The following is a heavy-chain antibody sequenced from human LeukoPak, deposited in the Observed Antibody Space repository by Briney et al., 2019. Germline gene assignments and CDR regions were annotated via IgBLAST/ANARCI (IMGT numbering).Heavy chain of an antibody. CDR1: GGSIRSTTYY. D-gene: IGHD3-22*01. J-gene: IGHJ4*02. V-gene: IGHV4-39*07. CDR2: IYYSGNT. Sequence: SETMSLTCSVSGGSIRSTTYYWGWIRQPPGKGLEWIGIIYYSGNTYYSPSLMSRVTISVDTSKNQFSLILRSVTAADTAVYYCARAPHFFDTSGSRYYFDYWGQGALVTVSS. CDR3: ARAPHFFDTSGSRYYFDY.